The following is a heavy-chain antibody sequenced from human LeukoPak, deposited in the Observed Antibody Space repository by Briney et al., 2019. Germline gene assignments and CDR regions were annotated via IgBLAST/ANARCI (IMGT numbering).Heavy chain of an antibody. CDR2: IKQDGSET. D-gene: IGHD6-13*01. Sequence: PGGSLRLSCTASGFTFSNYWMSWVRQNPEKGLEWVANIKQDGSETVYVDSVKGRFTISRDNAQTSLYLQMSSLRAEDTAVYYCARDPYSSSWSYGMDVWGQGTTVTVSS. CDR1: GFTFSNYW. J-gene: IGHJ6*02. V-gene: IGHV3-7*05. CDR3: ARDPYSSSWSYGMDV.